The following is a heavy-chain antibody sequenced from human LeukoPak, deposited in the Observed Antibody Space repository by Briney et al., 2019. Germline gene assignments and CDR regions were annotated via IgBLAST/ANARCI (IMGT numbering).Heavy chain of an antibody. D-gene: IGHD1-1*01. V-gene: IGHV1-18*01. CDR1: GGTFSSYA. J-gene: IGHJ6*02. Sequence: GASVKVSCKASGGTFSSYAISWVRQAPGQGLEWMGWISAYNGNTNYAQKLQGRVTMTTDTSTSTAYMELRSLRSDDTAVYYCARTGFYYYYGMDVWGQGTTVTVSS. CDR3: ARTGFYYYYGMDV. CDR2: ISAYNGNT.